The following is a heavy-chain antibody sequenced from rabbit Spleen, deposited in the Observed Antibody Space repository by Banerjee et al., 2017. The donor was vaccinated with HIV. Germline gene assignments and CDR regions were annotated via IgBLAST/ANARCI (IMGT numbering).Heavy chain of an antibody. V-gene: IGHV1S45*01. CDR3: ARVSETSGWGEDL. J-gene: IGHJ4*01. CDR1: GFPFSNKAV. Sequence: QEQLEESGGGLVKPEGSLTLTCKASGFPFSNKAVMCWVRQAPGKGLEWIGYIYSAIHYTYYASWAKGRFTISKTSSTTVTLQMTSLTVADTATYFCARVSETSGWGEDLWGPGTLVTVS. D-gene: IGHD4-1*01. CDR2: IYSAIHYT.